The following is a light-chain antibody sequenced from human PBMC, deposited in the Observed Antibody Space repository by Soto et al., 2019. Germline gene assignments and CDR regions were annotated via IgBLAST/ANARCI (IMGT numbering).Light chain of an antibody. CDR2: AAS. Sequence: DIQMTQSPSSLSASVRDRVTVTCRASQTISNYLNWYQQKPGKAPKLLIYAASNLQSGVPSRFSGSGSGTDFTLTISSLQPEDFATYYCQQSYSIPLTFGGGTKVEI. CDR3: QQSYSIPLT. J-gene: IGKJ4*01. V-gene: IGKV1-39*01. CDR1: QTISNY.